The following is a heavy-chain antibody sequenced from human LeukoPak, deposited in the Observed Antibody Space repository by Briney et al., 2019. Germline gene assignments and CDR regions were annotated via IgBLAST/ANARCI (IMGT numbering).Heavy chain of an antibody. J-gene: IGHJ3*02. V-gene: IGHV4-34*01. CDR1: GGSFSGYY. Sequence: PSETLSLTCAVYGGSFSGYYWSWIRQPPGKGLEWIGEINHSGSTNYNPSLKSRVTISVDTSKNQFSLKLSSVTAADTAVYYCARPVAGTVDAFDIWGQGTMVTVSS. D-gene: IGHD1-1*01. CDR2: INHSGST. CDR3: ARPVAGTVDAFDI.